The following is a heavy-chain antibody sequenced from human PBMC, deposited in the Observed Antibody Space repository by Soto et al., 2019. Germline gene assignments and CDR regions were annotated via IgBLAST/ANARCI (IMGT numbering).Heavy chain of an antibody. J-gene: IGHJ6*02. V-gene: IGHV3-23*01. Sequence: EVQLLESGGGLVQPGASLRLSCAASGFTFGSYFMNWVRQAPGKGPEWVSDINKDGGRTHYADSVRGRFTISRDNSRNTLYLQMNRLRAEDTAFYFCAKALHWYGMDVWGQGTTVTVSS. CDR1: GFTFGSYF. D-gene: IGHD1-1*01. CDR2: INKDGGRT. CDR3: AKALHWYGMDV.